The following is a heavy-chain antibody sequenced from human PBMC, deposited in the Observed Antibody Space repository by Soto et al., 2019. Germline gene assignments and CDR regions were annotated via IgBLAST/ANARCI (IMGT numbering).Heavy chain of an antibody. D-gene: IGHD2-15*01. CDR3: ARETVVVAATYYYYYGTDV. J-gene: IGHJ6*02. CDR2: TYYRSKWYN. CDR1: GDSVSSNSAA. V-gene: IGHV6-1*01. Sequence: QTLSLTCAISGDSVSSNSAAWNWIRRSPSRGLEWLGRTYYRSKWYNDYAVSVKSRITINPDTSKNQFSLQLNSVTPEDTAVYYCARETVVVAATYYYYYGTDVWGQGTKVTVSS.